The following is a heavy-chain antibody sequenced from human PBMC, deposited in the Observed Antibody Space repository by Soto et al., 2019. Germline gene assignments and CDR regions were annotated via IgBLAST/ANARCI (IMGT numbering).Heavy chain of an antibody. J-gene: IGHJ5*02. Sequence: QVQLQESGPGLVKPSETLSLTCTVSGGSISGHYWSWIRQPPGKGLEWLGYIHYTGSTNDNPSLRSRVTLSVDTSNNQFSLRLTSVTAADAAVYYCATGGWYNDRWVQGTLVTVSS. CDR3: ATGGWYNDR. V-gene: IGHV4-59*11. CDR1: GGSISGHY. D-gene: IGHD6-19*01. CDR2: IHYTGST.